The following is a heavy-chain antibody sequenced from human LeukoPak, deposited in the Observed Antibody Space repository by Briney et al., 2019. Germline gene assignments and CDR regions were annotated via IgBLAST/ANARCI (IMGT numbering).Heavy chain of an antibody. CDR1: GFTFSSYG. CDR2: IRYDGSNK. Sequence: PAGSLRLSCAASGFTFSSYGMHWVRQPPPKGLGWVAFIRYDGSNKYYADSVKGRFTISRDNSKNTLYLQMNSLRAEDTAVYYCAKIPSDFWSGYTQFDYWGQGTLVTVSS. D-gene: IGHD3-3*01. CDR3: AKIPSDFWSGYTQFDY. J-gene: IGHJ4*02. V-gene: IGHV3-30*02.